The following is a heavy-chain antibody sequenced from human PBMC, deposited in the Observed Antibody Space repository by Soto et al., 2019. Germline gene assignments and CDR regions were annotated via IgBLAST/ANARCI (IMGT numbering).Heavy chain of an antibody. Sequence: QVQLQESGPGLVKPSETLSLTCTVSGGSISSYYWSWIRQPPGKGLEWIGYIYYSGSTNYNPSLKSRVTISVDTSKNQFSLKLSSVTAADTAVYYCARTIGATVTTYRPGGMDVWGQGTTVTVSS. CDR3: ARTIGATVTTYRPGGMDV. CDR1: GGSISSYY. CDR2: IYYSGST. J-gene: IGHJ6*02. D-gene: IGHD4-17*01. V-gene: IGHV4-59*01.